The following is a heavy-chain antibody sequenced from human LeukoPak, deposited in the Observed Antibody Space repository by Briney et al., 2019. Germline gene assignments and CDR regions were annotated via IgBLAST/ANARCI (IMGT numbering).Heavy chain of an antibody. CDR2: IDGSGGST. Sequence: GGSLRLSCAASGFTFSSYAMSWFRQAPGRGLEWVSAIDGSGGSTYYADSVKGRFTISRDNSKNTLYLQMNSLRPEDTAIYYCAKDRRLPWDYFDSWGQGTLVTVSS. J-gene: IGHJ4*02. V-gene: IGHV3-23*01. D-gene: IGHD5-12*01. CDR3: AKDRRLPWDYFDS. CDR1: GFTFSSYA.